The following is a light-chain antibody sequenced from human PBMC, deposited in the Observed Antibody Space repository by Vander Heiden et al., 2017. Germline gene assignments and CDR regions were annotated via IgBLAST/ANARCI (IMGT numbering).Light chain of an antibody. CDR1: QSSTNNA. J-gene: IGKJ1*01. V-gene: IGKV3-20*01. CDR3: QQYASSRT. CDR2: VDS. Sequence: ESVLTLSTRTLSVSRGESATLSCSARQSSTNNALAWHQQRPGQAPRLLIYVDSNSATGISDRFSGSGSGTDFTLTSSRLEPEDVAVYHCQQYASSRTFGQGTKVEI.